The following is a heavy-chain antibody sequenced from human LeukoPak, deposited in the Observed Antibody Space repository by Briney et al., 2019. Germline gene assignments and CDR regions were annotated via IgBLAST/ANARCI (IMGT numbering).Heavy chain of an antibody. CDR1: GYTFSIYS. J-gene: IGHJ4*02. D-gene: IGHD3-9*01. CDR2: INTNTGNP. V-gene: IGHV7-4-1*02. Sequence: GASVKVSCKTSGYTFSIYSMSWVRQAPGQGLEWMGWINTNTGNPTYAQGFTGRFVFSLDTSVSTAYLQISSLKAEDTAVYYCARFFDVLTGNYDLYFDYWGQGTLVTVSS. CDR3: ARFFDVLTGNYDLYFDY.